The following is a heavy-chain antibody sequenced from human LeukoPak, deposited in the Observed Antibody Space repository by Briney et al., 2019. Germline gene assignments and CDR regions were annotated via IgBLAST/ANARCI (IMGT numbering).Heavy chain of an antibody. CDR1: GFTFSSYS. CDR3: ARDYGDYDVAAFDI. CDR2: ISSSSSYI. J-gene: IGHJ3*02. D-gene: IGHD4-17*01. Sequence: GGSLRLSCAASGFTFSSYSMNWVRQAPGKGLEWVSSISSSSSYIYYADSVKGRFTISRDNAKNSLYLQMNGLRAEDTAVYYCARDYGDYDVAAFDIWGQGTMVTVSS. V-gene: IGHV3-21*01.